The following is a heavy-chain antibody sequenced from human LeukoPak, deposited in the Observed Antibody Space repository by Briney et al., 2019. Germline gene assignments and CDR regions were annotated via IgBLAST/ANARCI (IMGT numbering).Heavy chain of an antibody. D-gene: IGHD4-11*01. CDR2: TRDKANSYTT. J-gene: IGHJ5*02. Sequence: PGGSLRLSCAASGFTFSSYEMNWVRQAPGKGLEWVGRTRDKANSYTTEYAASVKGRFTISRDDSKNSLYLQMNSLKTEDTAVYYCAATDYSNSPWGQGTLVTVSS. V-gene: IGHV3-72*01. CDR3: AATDYSNSP. CDR1: GFTFSSYE.